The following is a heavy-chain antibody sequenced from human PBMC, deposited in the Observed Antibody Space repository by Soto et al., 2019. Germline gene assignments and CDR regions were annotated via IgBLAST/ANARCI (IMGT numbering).Heavy chain of an antibody. D-gene: IGHD3-10*01. CDR3: ARGLKLIKLLRIGDHRYYGMDV. CDR1: GGSFSGYY. Sequence: PSETLSLTCAVYGGSFSGYYWSWIRQPPGKGLEWIGEINHSGSTNYNPSLKSRVTISVDTSKNQFSLKLSSVTAADTAVYYCARGLKLIKLLRIGDHRYYGMDVWGKGTTVTAS. J-gene: IGHJ6*04. CDR2: INHSGST. V-gene: IGHV4-34*01.